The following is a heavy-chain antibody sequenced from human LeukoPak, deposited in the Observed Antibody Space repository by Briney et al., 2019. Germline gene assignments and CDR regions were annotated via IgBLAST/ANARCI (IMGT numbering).Heavy chain of an antibody. V-gene: IGHV1-8*01. CDR3: ARVRLWFGDHLDDY. J-gene: IGHJ4*02. CDR1: GYTFTSYD. D-gene: IGHD3-10*01. CDR2: MNPNSGNT. Sequence: ASVKVSCKASGYTFTSYDINWVRQATGQGLEWMGWMNPNSGNTGYAQKFQGRVTMTRNTSISTAYMELSSLRSDDTAVYYCARVRLWFGDHLDDYWGQGTLVTVSS.